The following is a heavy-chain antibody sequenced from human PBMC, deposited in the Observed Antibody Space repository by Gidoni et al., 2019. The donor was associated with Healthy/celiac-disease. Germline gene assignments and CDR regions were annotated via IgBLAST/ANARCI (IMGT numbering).Heavy chain of an antibody. D-gene: IGHD2-15*01. CDR2: ISYDGSNK. CDR1: GLTFSSYG. V-gene: IGHV3-30*18. J-gene: IGHJ5*02. Sequence: QVQLVASGGGVVQPGRSLRLSCAASGLTFSSYGMHWVRQAPGKGLEGVAVISYDGSNKYYADSVKGRFTISRDNSKNTLYLQMNSLRAEDTAVYYCAKVACSGGSCFDPWGQGTLVTVSS. CDR3: AKVACSGGSCFDP.